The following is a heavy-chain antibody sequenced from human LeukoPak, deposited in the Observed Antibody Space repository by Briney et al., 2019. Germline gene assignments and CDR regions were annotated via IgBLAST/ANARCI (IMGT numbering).Heavy chain of an antibody. V-gene: IGHV4-34*01. CDR3: ASGEASDTFDY. CDR1: GGSFSGYY. Sequence: SETLSPTCAVYGGSFSGYYWSWIRQPPGKGLEWIGEINHSGSTNYNPSLKSRVTISVDTSKNQFSLKLSSVTAADTAVYYCASGEASDTFDYWGQGTLVTVSS. CDR2: INHSGST. J-gene: IGHJ4*02. D-gene: IGHD5-18*01.